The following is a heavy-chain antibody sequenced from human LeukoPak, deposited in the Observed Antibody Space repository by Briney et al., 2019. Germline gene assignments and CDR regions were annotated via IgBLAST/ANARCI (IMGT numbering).Heavy chain of an antibody. J-gene: IGHJ6*02. CDR3: AKEGRGSGWYRGYDYYGMDV. CDR2: ISYDGSNK. D-gene: IGHD6-19*01. Sequence: GGSLRLSCAASGFTFSSYGMHWVRQAPGKGLERVAVISYDGSNKYYADSVKGRFTISRDNSKNTLYLQMNSLRAEDTAVYYCAKEGRGSGWYRGYDYYGMDVWGQGTTVTVSS. V-gene: IGHV3-30*18. CDR1: GFTFSSYG.